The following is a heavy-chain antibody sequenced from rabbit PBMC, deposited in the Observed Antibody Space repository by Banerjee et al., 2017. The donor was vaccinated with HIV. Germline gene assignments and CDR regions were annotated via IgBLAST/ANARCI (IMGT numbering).Heavy chain of an antibody. D-gene: IGHD4-1*01. CDR3: ARDLAGAIGWNFNL. CDR2: IYAGSSGST. J-gene: IGHJ4*01. Sequence: QSLEESGGDLVKPGASLTLPCTASGFTLSSYWICWVRQAPGKGLEWIACIYAGSSGSTNYASWAKGRFTISKTSSTTVTLQMTSLTAADTATYFCARDLAGAIGWNFNLWGPGTLVTVS. CDR1: GFTLSSYW. V-gene: IGHV1S40*01.